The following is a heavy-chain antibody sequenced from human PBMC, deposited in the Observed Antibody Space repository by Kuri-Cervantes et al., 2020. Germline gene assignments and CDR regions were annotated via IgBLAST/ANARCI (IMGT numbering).Heavy chain of an antibody. J-gene: IGHJ4*02. D-gene: IGHD3-22*01. CDR1: GRSFSGYY. Sequence: SETLSLTCAVYGRSFSGYYWSWIRQPPGKGLEWIGEINHSGSTNYNPSLKSRVTISVDTSKNQFSLKLSSVTAADTAVYYCARAPYNYYYDSSGQANDYWGQGTLVTVSS. V-gene: IGHV4-34*01. CDR2: INHSGST. CDR3: ARAPYNYYYDSSGQANDY.